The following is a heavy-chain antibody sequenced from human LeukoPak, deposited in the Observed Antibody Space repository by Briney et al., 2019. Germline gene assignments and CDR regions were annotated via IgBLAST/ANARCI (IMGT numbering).Heavy chain of an antibody. CDR1: GFSLSSSGVG. J-gene: IGHJ4*02. V-gene: IGHV2-5*02. Sequence: SGPTLVNPTQTLTLTCTFSGFSLSSSGVGVGWIRQPPGKALEWLALIYWDDDKRYSPSLKSRLTITKDTSRNQVVLTMTSMDPVDTATYFCAHRRGGEGYTYGYDYWGQGTLVTVSS. D-gene: IGHD5-18*01. CDR3: AHRRGGEGYTYGYDY. CDR2: IYWDDDK.